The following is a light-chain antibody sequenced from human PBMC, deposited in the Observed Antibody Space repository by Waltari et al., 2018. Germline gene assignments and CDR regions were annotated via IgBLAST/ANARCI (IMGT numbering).Light chain of an antibody. CDR2: EDK. CDR3: QAWDNSIPV. V-gene: IGLV3-1*01. Sequence: YEVTQPPSVSVSPGQTASITRSGDELGDKYVCWYQQKPGQPPVLVLYEDKKRPSGIPDRFSGSNSANTATLTVSGTQPMDEADYYCQAWDNSIPVFGGGTKLAVL. J-gene: IGLJ2*01. CDR1: ELGDKY.